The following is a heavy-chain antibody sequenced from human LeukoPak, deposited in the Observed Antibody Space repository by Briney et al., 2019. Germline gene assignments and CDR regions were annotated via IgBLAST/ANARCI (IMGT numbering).Heavy chain of an antibody. Sequence: SETLSLTCAVYGGSFSGYYWSWIRQPPGKGLEWIGEINHSGSTNYNPSLKSRVTISVDTSKNQFSLKLSSVTAADTAVYYCARGQWFGESPPFDYRGQGTLVTVSS. CDR1: GGSFSGYY. D-gene: IGHD3-10*01. CDR2: INHSGST. CDR3: ARGQWFGESPPFDY. V-gene: IGHV4-34*01. J-gene: IGHJ4*02.